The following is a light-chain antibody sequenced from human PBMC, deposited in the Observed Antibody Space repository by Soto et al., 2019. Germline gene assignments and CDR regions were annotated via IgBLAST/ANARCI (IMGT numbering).Light chain of an antibody. CDR3: AAWDDILKGWV. CDR1: SSDVGGYNY. Sequence: QSALTQPASVSGSPGQSITISCTGTSSDVGGYNYVSWYQQHPGKAPKLMIYEVSNRPSGVPDRISGSKSGTSASLAISGLQSKDEVDYYCAAWDDILKGWVFGGGTKLTVL. J-gene: IGLJ3*02. CDR2: EVS. V-gene: IGLV2-14*01.